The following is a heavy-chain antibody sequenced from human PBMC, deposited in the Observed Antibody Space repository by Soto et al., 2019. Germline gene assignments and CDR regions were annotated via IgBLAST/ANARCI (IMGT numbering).Heavy chain of an antibody. Sequence: QVQLVESGGGLVKPGGSLRLSCAASGFTFSDYYMSWIRQAPGKGLEWVSYISTSSRHTNYADSVKGRFTISRDNAKNSLYLQMNSLRAEDTAVYYCASAIWGSSSWWDSWGQGTLVTVSS. CDR3: ASAIWGSSSWWDS. J-gene: IGHJ5*01. V-gene: IGHV3-11*05. CDR2: ISTSSRHT. CDR1: GFTFSDYY. D-gene: IGHD6-13*01.